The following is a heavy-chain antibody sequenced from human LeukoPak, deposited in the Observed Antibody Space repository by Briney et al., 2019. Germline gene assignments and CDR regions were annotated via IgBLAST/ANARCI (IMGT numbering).Heavy chain of an antibody. CDR2: IRSGSDKI. J-gene: IGHJ5*02. V-gene: IGHV3-48*01. Sequence: PGGSLRLSCAASGFTFNDYAMNWVRQAPGKGLEWVSYIRSGSDKILYADSVKGRFTISRDNAESSLYLQMNSLRAEDTAVYYCARAHRLSHNWFDPWGRGTLVTVSS. D-gene: IGHD3-16*02. CDR1: GFTFNDYA. CDR3: ARAHRLSHNWFDP.